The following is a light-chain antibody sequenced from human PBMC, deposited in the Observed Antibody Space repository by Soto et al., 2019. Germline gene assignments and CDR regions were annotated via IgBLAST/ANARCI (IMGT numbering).Light chain of an antibody. CDR3: QQYGGSPVSIT. CDR1: QSVSSSY. V-gene: IGKV3-20*01. J-gene: IGKJ5*01. Sequence: EIVLTQSPGTLSLSPGERATLSCRASQSVSSSYLAWYQQKPGQAPRLLIYGASSRATGIPDRFSGSGSGTDFTLTISRLEPEDFAVYYCQQYGGSPVSITFGQGTRLEIK. CDR2: GAS.